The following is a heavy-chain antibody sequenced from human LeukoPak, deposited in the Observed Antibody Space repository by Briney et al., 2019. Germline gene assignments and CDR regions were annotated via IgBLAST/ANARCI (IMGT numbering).Heavy chain of an antibody. V-gene: IGHV3-30*18. CDR2: ISYDGSNK. CDR3: AKDWSSYWQLALLDH. J-gene: IGHJ4*02. Sequence: GGSLRLSCAASGFTFSSYGMHWVRQAPGKGLEWVAVISYDGSNKYYADSVKGRFTISRDNSKNTLYLQMNSLRAEDTAVYYCAKDWSSYWQLALLDHWGQGTLVTVSS. CDR1: GFTFSSYG. D-gene: IGHD6-6*01.